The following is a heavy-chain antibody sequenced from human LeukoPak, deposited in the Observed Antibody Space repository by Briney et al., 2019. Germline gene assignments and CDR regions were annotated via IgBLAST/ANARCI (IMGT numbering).Heavy chain of an antibody. J-gene: IGHJ4*02. CDR1: GFTFSSYW. V-gene: IGHV3-7*01. CDR2: INQDGSEK. Sequence: PGGSLRLSCAASGFTFSSYWMSWVRQAPGKGLEWVANINQDGSEKYYVGSVKGRFTVSRDNAKNSLYLQMNSLRAEDTAVYYCARDHVVATILFDYWGQGTLVTVSS. D-gene: IGHD5-12*01. CDR3: ARDHVVATILFDY.